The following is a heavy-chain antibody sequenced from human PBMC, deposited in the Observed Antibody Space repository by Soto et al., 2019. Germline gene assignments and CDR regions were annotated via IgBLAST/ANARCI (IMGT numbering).Heavy chain of an antibody. D-gene: IGHD2-15*01. CDR2: ISSSSSYI. CDR3: ASVPFQDIVAHYYYYYYMDV. J-gene: IGHJ6*03. V-gene: IGHV3-21*01. Sequence: GGSLRLSCAASGFTFSSYSMNWVRQAPGKGLEWVSSISSSSSYIYYADSVKGRFTISRDNAKNSLYLQMNSLRAEDTAVYYCASVPFQDIVAHYYYYYYMDVWGKGTTVTVSS. CDR1: GFTFSSYS.